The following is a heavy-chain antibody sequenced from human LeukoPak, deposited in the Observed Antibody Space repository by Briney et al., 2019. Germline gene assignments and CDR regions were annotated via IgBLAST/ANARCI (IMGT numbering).Heavy chain of an antibody. CDR3: ARRDSPFDL. CDR1: GGSISSYY. J-gene: IGHJ2*01. D-gene: IGHD3-22*01. Sequence: PSETLSLTCTVSGGSISSYYWSWIRQPPGKGLEWIGYIYYSGSTNYNPSLKSRVTISVDTSKKQFSLKVRSVAAADTAVYYCARRDSPFDLWGRGTLVTVS. V-gene: IGHV4-59*01. CDR2: IYYSGST.